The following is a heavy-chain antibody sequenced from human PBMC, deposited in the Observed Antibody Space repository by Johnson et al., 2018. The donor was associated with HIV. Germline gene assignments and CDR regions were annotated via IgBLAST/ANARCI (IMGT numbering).Heavy chain of an antibody. CDR2: INWNGGST. CDR1: GFTFSSYW. V-gene: IGHV3-20*04. CDR3: ARGIQPDAFDI. D-gene: IGHD2-2*01. J-gene: IGHJ3*02. Sequence: VQLVESGGGVVQPGGSLRLSCAASGFTFSSYWMHWVRQAPGKGLEWVSGINWNGGSTGYADSVKGRFTISRDNAKNSLYLQMNSLRAEDTAVYYCARGIQPDAFDIWGQGTMVTVSS.